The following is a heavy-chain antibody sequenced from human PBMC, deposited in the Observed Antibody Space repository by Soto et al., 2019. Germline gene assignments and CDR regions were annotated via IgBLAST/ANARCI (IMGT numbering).Heavy chain of an antibody. J-gene: IGHJ4*02. CDR2: INHSGST. CDR1: GGSFSGYY. Sequence: KPSETLSLTCAVYGGSFSGYYWSWIRQPPGKGLEWIGEINHSGSTNYNPSLKSRVTISVDTSKNQFSLKLSSVTAADTAVYYCARGVGAKGHFDYWGQGTLVTVSS. D-gene: IGHD1-26*01. V-gene: IGHV4-34*01. CDR3: ARGVGAKGHFDY.